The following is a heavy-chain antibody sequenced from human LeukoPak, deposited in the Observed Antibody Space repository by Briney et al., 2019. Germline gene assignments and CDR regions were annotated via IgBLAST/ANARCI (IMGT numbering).Heavy chain of an antibody. CDR3: VKETDSGTSHNFDY. CDR1: GFSFSNYG. Sequence: PGRSLRLSCAASGFSFSNYGMHWVRQAPGKGLEWVGIVSSAGSTKYYADSVKGRFTISRDNSKDTVDLQMNSLRPEDTAVYYCVKETDSGTSHNFDYWGQGTLVTVS. D-gene: IGHD3-10*01. CDR2: VSSAGSTK. J-gene: IGHJ4*02. V-gene: IGHV3-30*18.